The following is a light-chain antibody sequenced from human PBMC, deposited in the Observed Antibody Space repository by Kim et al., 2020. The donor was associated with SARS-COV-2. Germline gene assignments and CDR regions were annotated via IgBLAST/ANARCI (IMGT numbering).Light chain of an antibody. Sequence: PGERATLSCRASQSVSSTYLAWYQQKPGQAPRLLIYGASFRATGIPDRFSGSGSWTYFTLTISRLEPEDFAVYHCQQYGGSPPFTFGPGTKVDIK. CDR3: QQYGGSPPFT. CDR1: QSVSSTY. J-gene: IGKJ3*01. V-gene: IGKV3-20*01. CDR2: GAS.